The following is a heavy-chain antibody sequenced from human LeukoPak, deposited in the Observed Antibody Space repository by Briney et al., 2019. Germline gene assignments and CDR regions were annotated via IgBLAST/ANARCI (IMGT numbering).Heavy chain of an antibody. J-gene: IGHJ4*02. V-gene: IGHV3-53*01. CDR1: GFTFQSNY. CDR2: IYSNGNT. CDR3: VRDRDRDPYYFDY. Sequence: GGSLRLSCAASGFTFQSNYMSWVRQAPGKGLEWVSVIYSNGNTYYADSVKGRFTISRDNSKNTLYLQMNSLRLEDTAVYYCVRDRDRDPYYFDYWGQGTLVTVSS.